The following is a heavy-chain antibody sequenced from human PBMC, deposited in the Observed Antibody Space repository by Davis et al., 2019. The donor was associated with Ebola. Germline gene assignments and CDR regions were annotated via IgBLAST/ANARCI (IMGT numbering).Heavy chain of an antibody. J-gene: IGHJ4*02. CDR1: GFTFSSYA. D-gene: IGHD3-22*01. CDR2: ISGSGGST. V-gene: IGHV3-23*01. Sequence: GGSLRLSCAASGFTFSSYAMSWVRQAPGKGLEWVSAISGSGGSTYYADSVKGRFTISRDNSKNTLYLQMNSLRAEDTAVYYCAKGAYYYDSSGYYGEAPGDYWGQGTLVTVSS. CDR3: AKGAYYYDSSGYYGEAPGDY.